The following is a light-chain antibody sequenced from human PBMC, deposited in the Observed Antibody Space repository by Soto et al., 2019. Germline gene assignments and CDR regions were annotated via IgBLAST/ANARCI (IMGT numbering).Light chain of an antibody. V-gene: IGKV3-15*01. CDR1: QSVSSN. Sequence: IGISRCPATLSKTKGERATLSCRASQSVSSNLVWYQQKPDQVPRLLIYGASTRATGIPARFSGSGSGTEFTLTISSLQSEDFAVYFCQQYNDWPRTFGQGTKV. CDR2: GAS. CDR3: QQYNDWPRT. J-gene: IGKJ1*01.